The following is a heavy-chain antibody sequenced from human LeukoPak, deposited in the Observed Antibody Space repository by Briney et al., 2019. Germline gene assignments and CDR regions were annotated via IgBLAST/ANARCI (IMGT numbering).Heavy chain of an antibody. J-gene: IGHJ4*02. CDR1: GYTFADYY. CDR3: AREGVAVDF. Sequence: ASVKVSCKASGYTFADYYIHWVRQAPGQGLEWMGWVNPDSGGTNYAQKFQGRVTMTRGTSISTAYMELSRLRSDDTATFYCAREGVAVDFWGQGTLVTVSS. V-gene: IGHV1-2*02. D-gene: IGHD2-15*01. CDR2: VNPDSGGT.